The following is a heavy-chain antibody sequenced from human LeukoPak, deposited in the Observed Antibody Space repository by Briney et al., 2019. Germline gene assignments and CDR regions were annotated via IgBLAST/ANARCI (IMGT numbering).Heavy chain of an antibody. J-gene: IGHJ6*02. CDR2: ISAYNGNT. CDR3: ARDRPYDFWSGYYTDNYYYGMDV. CDR1: GYTFTGYY. V-gene: IGHV1-18*04. Sequence: ASVKVSCKASGYTFTGYYMHWVRQAPGQGLEWMGWISAYNGNTNYAQKLQGRVTMTTDTSTSTAYMELRSLRSDDTAVYYCARDRPYDFWSGYYTDNYYYGMDVWGQGTTVTVSS. D-gene: IGHD3-3*01.